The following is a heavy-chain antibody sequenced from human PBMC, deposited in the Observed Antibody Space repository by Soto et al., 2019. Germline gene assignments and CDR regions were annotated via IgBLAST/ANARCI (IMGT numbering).Heavy chain of an antibody. D-gene: IGHD4-17*01. CDR2: ISAYNGNT. CDR3: ARGLTDYGDYHFDY. Sequence: GASVKVSCKASGYTFTSYGISWVRQAPGQGLEWMGWISAYNGNTNYAQKLQGRVTMTTDTSTSTAYMELRSLRSDDTAGYYCARGLTDYGDYHFDYWGQGTLVTVSS. V-gene: IGHV1-18*01. CDR1: GYTFTSYG. J-gene: IGHJ4*02.